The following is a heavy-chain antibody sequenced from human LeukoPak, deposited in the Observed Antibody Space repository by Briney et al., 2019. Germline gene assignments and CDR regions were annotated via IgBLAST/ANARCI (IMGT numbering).Heavy chain of an antibody. CDR2: INRDGTSR. D-gene: IGHD2-15*01. J-gene: IGHJ4*02. CDR1: GFSFSEYW. Sequence: GGSLRLSCAASGFSFSEYWMHWVRQAPGKGLVWVSRINRDGTSRSYADSVKGRFTISRDNAKNTLYVQMNSLRAEDTAVYYCARGYCSGGTCYRTFFDYWGQGTLVTVSS. CDR3: ARGYCSGGTCYRTFFDY. V-gene: IGHV3-74*01.